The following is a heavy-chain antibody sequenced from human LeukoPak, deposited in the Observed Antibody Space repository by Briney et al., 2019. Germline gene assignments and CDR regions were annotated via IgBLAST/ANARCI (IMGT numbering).Heavy chain of an antibody. CDR3: AREVKYSSSYFDY. CDR1: GGSIGTYY. CDR2: IYYTGST. V-gene: IGHV4-59*12. D-gene: IGHD6-6*01. Sequence: PSETLSLTCSVSGGSIGTYYWTWIRQPPGKGLEWIGYIYYTGSTNYNPSLKSRVTMSVDTSKNQFSLKLSSVTAADTAVYYCAREVKYSSSYFDYWGQGTLVTVSS. J-gene: IGHJ4*02.